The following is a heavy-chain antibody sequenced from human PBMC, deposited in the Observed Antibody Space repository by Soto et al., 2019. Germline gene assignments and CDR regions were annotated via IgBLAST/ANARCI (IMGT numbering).Heavy chain of an antibody. J-gene: IGHJ5*02. CDR2: ISLYSDGT. CDR1: GYTFSNYG. V-gene: IGHV1-18*01. D-gene: IGHD2-2*01. CDR3: ARVVPGAEAWFGP. Sequence: VQLVQTGGEVKRLGASVKVSCKTSGYTFSNYGITWVRQDPGQPLEWLGWISLYSDGTNYAQKFQGRVSMTTDTSTTTTYMELRSLRSDDTAVYYCARVVPGAEAWFGPWGQGTLVTVSS.